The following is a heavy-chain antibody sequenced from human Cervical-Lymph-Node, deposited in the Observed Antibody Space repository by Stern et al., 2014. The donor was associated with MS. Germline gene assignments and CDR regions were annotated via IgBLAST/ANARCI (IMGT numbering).Heavy chain of an antibody. J-gene: IGHJ4*02. CDR3: VREEQLGNLDY. V-gene: IGHV4-31*03. Sequence: QLQLQESSPGLVKPSQTLSLTCTVSGGSIRSGGYYWSWIRQHPGKGLEWIGYIYYSGSTSYNPSLKSRVTISLDTSKNQFSLKLSSVTAADTAVYYCVREEQLGNLDYWGQGTLVTVSS. CDR2: IYYSGST. CDR1: GGSIRSGGYY. D-gene: IGHD6-6*01.